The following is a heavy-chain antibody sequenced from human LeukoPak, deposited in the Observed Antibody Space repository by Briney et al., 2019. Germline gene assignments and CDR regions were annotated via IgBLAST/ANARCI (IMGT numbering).Heavy chain of an antibody. D-gene: IGHD3-10*01. CDR1: GGSISSGSYY. J-gene: IGHJ4*02. V-gene: IGHV4-61*02. CDR2: IYTSGST. Sequence: SETLSLTCTVSGGSISSGSYYWSWIRQPAGKGLEWVGRIYTSGSTNYNPSLKSRVTISVDTSKNQFSLKLSSVTAADTAVYYCARAIRRGSFDYWGQGTLVTVSS. CDR3: ARAIRRGSFDY.